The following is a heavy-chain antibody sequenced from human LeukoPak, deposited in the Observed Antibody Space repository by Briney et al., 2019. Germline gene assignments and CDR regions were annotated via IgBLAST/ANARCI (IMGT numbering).Heavy chain of an antibody. Sequence: PSETLSLTCTVSGGSISTFYWSWIRQPPRQGLEWIGYIYYSGSTNYNPSLKSRVTMSVDTSKNQFSLWLSSVTAADTAVYYCARHALEKFDPWGQGTLVAVSS. CDR1: GGSISTFY. CDR2: IYYSGST. J-gene: IGHJ5*02. CDR3: ARHALEKFDP. V-gene: IGHV4-59*08.